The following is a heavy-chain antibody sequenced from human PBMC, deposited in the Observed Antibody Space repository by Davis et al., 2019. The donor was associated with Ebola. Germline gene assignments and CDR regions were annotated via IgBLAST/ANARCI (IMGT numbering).Heavy chain of an antibody. V-gene: IGHV4/OR15-8*01. CDR1: GGSISNTNW. CDR2: IYHSGST. CDR3: ARTPSAAVNWFDP. J-gene: IGHJ5*02. D-gene: IGHD6-25*01. Sequence: MPSETLSLTCVVSGGSISNTNWWSWVRQPPGKGLEWIGEIYHSGSTNYNPSLKSRVSMSVDESKNHFSLKMTSMTAADTAVYYCARTPSAAVNWFDPWGQGTLVTVSS.